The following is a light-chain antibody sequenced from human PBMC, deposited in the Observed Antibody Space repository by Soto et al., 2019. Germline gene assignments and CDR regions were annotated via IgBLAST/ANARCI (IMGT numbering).Light chain of an antibody. CDR3: QSYDSSLSGFYV. V-gene: IGLV1-40*01. Sequence: SVLPQPPSVSGVPGQRVTISCTGSSSNIGAGYDVHWYQQFPGTAPKLLIYGNSNRPSGVPDRFSGSKSGASASLAITGLQAEDEADYYCQSYDSSLSGFYVFGNGTKVTVL. CDR1: SSNIGAGYD. J-gene: IGLJ1*01. CDR2: GNS.